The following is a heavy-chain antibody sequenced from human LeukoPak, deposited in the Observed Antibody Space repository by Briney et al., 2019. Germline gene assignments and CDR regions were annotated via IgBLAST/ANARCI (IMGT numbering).Heavy chain of an antibody. Sequence: SETLSLTCTVCFGLFFLFDQMWVTQPAGKGLEWIGRFFSSGNTNYNPSFKSRASISVDKSKNQHSLKFTSVTALNTRVYYCARYSGIYGHDYWGQGTLVSVSS. J-gene: IGHJ4*02. D-gene: IGHD3-10*01. V-gene: IGHV4-4*07. CDR2: FFSSGNT. CDR3: ARYSGIYGHDY. CDR1: FGLFFLFD.